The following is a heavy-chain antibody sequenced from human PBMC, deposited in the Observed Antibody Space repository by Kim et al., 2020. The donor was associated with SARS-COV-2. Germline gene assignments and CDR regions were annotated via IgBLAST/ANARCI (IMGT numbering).Heavy chain of an antibody. D-gene: IGHD6-13*01. Sequence: ADSVKGRFTISRDNSKNSLYLQMNSRRTEDPALYYCAKALAAAHPFPVQSWGQGTLVTVSS. CDR3: AKALAAAHPFPVQS. J-gene: IGHJ4*02. V-gene: IGHV3-43*01.